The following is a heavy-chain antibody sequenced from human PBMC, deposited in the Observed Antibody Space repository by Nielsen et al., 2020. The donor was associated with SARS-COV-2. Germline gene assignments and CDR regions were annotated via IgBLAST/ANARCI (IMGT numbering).Heavy chain of an antibody. Sequence: SETLSLTCTVSGGSISSSSYYWSWIRQPPGKGLEWIGYIYYSGSTNYNPSLKSRVTISVDTSKNQFSLKLSSVTAADTAVYYCAESSDYYYDWFDPWGQGTLVTVSS. CDR2: IYYSGST. CDR1: GGSISSSSYY. J-gene: IGHJ5*02. V-gene: IGHV4-61*01. CDR3: AESSDYYYDWFDP. D-gene: IGHD3-22*01.